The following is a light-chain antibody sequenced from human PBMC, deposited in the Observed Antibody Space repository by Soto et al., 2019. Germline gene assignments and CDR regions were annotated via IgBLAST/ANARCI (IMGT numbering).Light chain of an antibody. CDR1: QHVSSN. J-gene: IGKJ2*01. V-gene: IGKV3-15*01. CDR3: QQYNYWPYT. CDR2: RAS. Sequence: EIVMTQSPATLSVSPGGSATLSCRASQHVSSNFAWYRQKPGQAPTLLIYRASTRATGIPARFSGSGSGTDFNLTISSLQSEDVAVYYCQQYNYWPYTFGQGTKLEIK.